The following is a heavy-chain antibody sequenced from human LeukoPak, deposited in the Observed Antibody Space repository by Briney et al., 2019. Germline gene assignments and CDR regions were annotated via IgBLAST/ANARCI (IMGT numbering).Heavy chain of an antibody. D-gene: IGHD3-10*01. J-gene: IGHJ4*02. V-gene: IGHV3-30*18. CDR3: AKDRYYYGSGSLEY. CDR1: GFTFSSYG. CDR2: ISYDGSNK. Sequence: GRSLRLSCAASGFTFSSYGMHWVRQAPGKGLEWVAVISYDGSNKYYADSVKGRFTISRDNSKNTLYLQMNSLRAEDTAVYYCAKDRYYYGSGSLEYWGQGTLVTVSS.